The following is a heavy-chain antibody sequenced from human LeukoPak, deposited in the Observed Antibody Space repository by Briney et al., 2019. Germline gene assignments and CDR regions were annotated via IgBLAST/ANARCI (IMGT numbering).Heavy chain of an antibody. D-gene: IGHD2/OR15-2a*01. V-gene: IGHV4-59*08. CDR3: ARHAPGSRGDFDS. CDR2: IYYSGSA. Sequence: SETLSLTCTVSGGSINSYYWSWIRQPPGKGLEWIGYIYYSGSANYNPSLKSRVTISADTSKNQLSLNLSSVTAADSAVYYCARHAPGSRGDFDSWGQGTLVTVSA. J-gene: IGHJ4*02. CDR1: GGSINSYY.